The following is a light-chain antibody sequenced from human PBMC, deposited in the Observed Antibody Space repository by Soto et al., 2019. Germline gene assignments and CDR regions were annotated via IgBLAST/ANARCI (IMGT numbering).Light chain of an antibody. CDR2: EVF. V-gene: IGLV2-8*01. CDR1: SSDVGGYNF. Sequence: QSALTQPPSASGSPGQSVTFSCTGTSSDVGGYNFVSWYQHHPGKAPKLMIYEVFKRPSGVPDRFSGSKSGNTASLTVSGLQAEDEDDYSCASYAGSNNFVFGTGTKLTVL. CDR3: ASYAGSNNFV. J-gene: IGLJ1*01.